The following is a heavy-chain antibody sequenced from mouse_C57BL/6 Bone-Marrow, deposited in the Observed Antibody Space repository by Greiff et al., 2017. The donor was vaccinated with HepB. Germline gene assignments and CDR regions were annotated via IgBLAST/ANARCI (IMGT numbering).Heavy chain of an antibody. CDR1: GYTFTSYW. CDR2: IDPSDSYT. J-gene: IGHJ2*01. CDR3: ARERNYYGSLDY. Sequence: VQLQQSGAELVKPGASVKLSCKASGYTFTSYWMQWVKQRPGQGLEWIGEIDPSDSYTNYNQKFKGKATLTVDTSSSTAYMQLSSLTSEDSAVYYCARERNYYGSLDYWGQGTTLTVSS. V-gene: IGHV1-50*01. D-gene: IGHD1-1*01.